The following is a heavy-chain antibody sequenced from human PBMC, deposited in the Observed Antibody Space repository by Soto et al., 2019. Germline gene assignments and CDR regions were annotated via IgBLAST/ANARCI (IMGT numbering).Heavy chain of an antibody. CDR2: IYYSGST. J-gene: IGHJ1*01. V-gene: IGHV4-31*03. Sequence: QVQLQESGPGLVKPSQTLSLTCTVSGGSISSGGYYWSWIRQHPGKGLEWIGYIYYSGSTYYNPSLKSRVTISVDTSKTPFSLKLSSVTAADPAVYYCAIYDSSGSRGFQHWGQGTLVTVSS. D-gene: IGHD3-22*01. CDR1: GGSISSGGYY. CDR3: AIYDSSGSRGFQH.